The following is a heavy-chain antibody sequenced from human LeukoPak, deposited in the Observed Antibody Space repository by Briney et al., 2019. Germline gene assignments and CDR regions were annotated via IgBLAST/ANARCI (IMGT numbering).Heavy chain of an antibody. J-gene: IGHJ6*02. Sequence: SETLSLTCAVYGGSFSGYYWSWIRQPPGKGLEWIGEISHSGSTNYNPSLKSRVTISVDTSKNQFSLKLSSVTAADTAVYYCARAPSYYYYYGMDVWGQGTTVTVSS. V-gene: IGHV4-34*01. CDR3: ARAPSYYYYYGMDV. CDR1: GGSFSGYY. CDR2: ISHSGST.